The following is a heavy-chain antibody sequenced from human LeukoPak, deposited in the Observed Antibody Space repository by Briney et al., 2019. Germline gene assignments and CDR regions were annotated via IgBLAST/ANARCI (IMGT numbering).Heavy chain of an antibody. Sequence: GGSLRLSCAASGFTFSSYAMAWVRQAPGSGLEWVSTITGSGHTTDYADSVKGRFTISRDNSKNTLYLQMNSLRAGDTAVYYCARDDSYGFDYWGQGTLVTVSS. V-gene: IGHV3-23*01. CDR1: GFTFSSYA. CDR3: ARDDSYGFDY. CDR2: ITGSGHTT. J-gene: IGHJ4*02. D-gene: IGHD5-18*01.